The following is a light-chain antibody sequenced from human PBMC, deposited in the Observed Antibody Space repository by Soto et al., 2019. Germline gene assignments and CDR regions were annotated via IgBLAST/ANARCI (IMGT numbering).Light chain of an antibody. CDR2: GNS. V-gene: IGLV1-40*01. CDR3: QSYDSSQSGTYV. J-gene: IGLJ1*01. CDR1: SSNIGAGYD. Sequence: QSVLTQPPSVSGAPGQRVTISCTGSSSNIGAGYDVHWYQQLPGTAPKLLIYGNSTRPSGVPDRFSGSKSGTSASRAITGLQAEDESDYYCQSYDSSQSGTYVFGTGTKLPVL.